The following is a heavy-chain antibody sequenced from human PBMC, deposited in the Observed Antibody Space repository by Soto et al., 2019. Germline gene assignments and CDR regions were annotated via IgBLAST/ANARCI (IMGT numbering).Heavy chain of an antibody. Sequence: PGESLKISCKGSGYSFTSYWIGWVRQMPGKGLEWMGIIYPGDSDTRYSPSFQGQVTISADKSISTAYLQWSSLKASDTAMYYCARPDGYPTPKYGMDLWGQGTTVTVSS. D-gene: IGHD5-18*01. CDR3: ARPDGYPTPKYGMDL. J-gene: IGHJ6*02. CDR1: GYSFTSYW. V-gene: IGHV5-51*01. CDR2: IYPGDSDT.